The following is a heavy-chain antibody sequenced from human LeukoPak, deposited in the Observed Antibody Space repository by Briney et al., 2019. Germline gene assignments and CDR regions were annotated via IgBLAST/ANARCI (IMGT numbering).Heavy chain of an antibody. CDR2: IYYSGST. D-gene: IGHD3-16*02. Sequence: SETLSLTCTVSGGSISSSSYYWGWIRQPPGKGLEWIGSIYYSGSTYYNPSLKSRVTISVDTSKNQFSLKLSSVTAADTAVYYCARDQPLGELSLGPPHAFDIWGQGTMVTVSS. V-gene: IGHV4-39*07. J-gene: IGHJ3*02. CDR1: GGSISSSSYY. CDR3: ARDQPLGELSLGPPHAFDI.